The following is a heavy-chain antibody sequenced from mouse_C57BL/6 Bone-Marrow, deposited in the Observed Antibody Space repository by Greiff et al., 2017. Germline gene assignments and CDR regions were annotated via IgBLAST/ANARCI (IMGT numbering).Heavy chain of an antibody. V-gene: IGHV5-17*01. J-gene: IGHJ2*01. CDR2: ISSGSSTI. Sequence: EVKLVESGGGLVKPGGSLKLSCAASGFTFSDYGMHWVRQAPEQGLEWVAYISSGSSTIYYAEKVKGRFTISRDNAKNTLFMQMTSLRSEDTAMYYCARPLEGVSFYYWGQGTTRTVSS. CDR1: GFTFSDYG. CDR3: ARPLEGVSFYY.